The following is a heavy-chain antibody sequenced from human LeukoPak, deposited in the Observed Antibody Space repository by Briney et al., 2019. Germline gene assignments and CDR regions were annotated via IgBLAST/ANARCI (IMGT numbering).Heavy chain of an antibody. CDR1: GYSLGKNYY. V-gene: IGHV4-38-2*01. D-gene: IGHD3-3*01. J-gene: IGHJ4*02. CDR3: ARYDSRGSATTKFDY. Sequence: SETLSLTCAVSGYSLGKNYYWGWIRQSPGKGLEWIGRIYGRASTSYHPSLMNRVTMSVDTSKNHFSLQLTSVTAADTAVYYCARYDSRGSATTKFDYWGPGIQVTVS. CDR2: IYGRAST.